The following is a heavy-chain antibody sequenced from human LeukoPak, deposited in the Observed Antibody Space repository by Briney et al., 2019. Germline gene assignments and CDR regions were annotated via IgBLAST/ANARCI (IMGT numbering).Heavy chain of an antibody. J-gene: IGHJ4*02. CDR2: IYYSGST. Sequence: SETLSLTCTVSGGSISSYSWSWIRQPPGKGLEWIGYIYYSGSTNYNPSLKSRVTISVDTSKNQFSLKLSSVTAADTAVYYCARGGIRGFDYWGQGTLVTVSS. D-gene: IGHD3-16*01. V-gene: IGHV4-59*01. CDR3: ARGGIRGFDY. CDR1: GGSISSYS.